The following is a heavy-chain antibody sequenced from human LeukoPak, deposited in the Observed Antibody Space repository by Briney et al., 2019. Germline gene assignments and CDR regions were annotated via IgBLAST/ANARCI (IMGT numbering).Heavy chain of an antibody. CDR3: AGDRSNPFFYYYGMDV. J-gene: IGHJ6*02. CDR1: GFTFSSYW. Sequence: GGSLRLSCAASGFTFSSYWMHWVRQAPGKGLVWVSRINSDGSSTSYADSVKGRFTISRDNAKNTLYLQMNSLRAEDTAVYYCAGDRSNPFFYYYGMDVWGQGTTVTVSS. CDR2: INSDGSST. V-gene: IGHV3-74*01.